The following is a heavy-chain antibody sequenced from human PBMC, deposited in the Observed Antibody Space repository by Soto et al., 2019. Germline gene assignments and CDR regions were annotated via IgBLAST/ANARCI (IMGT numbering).Heavy chain of an antibody. V-gene: IGHV3-23*01. D-gene: IGHD3-3*01. Sequence: GGSLRLSCAASGFTFSSYAMSWVRQAPGKGLEWVSAISGSGGSTYYADSVKGRFTISRENSKNTLYLQMNGLRAEETAVYYCAKDRLEIDFWSGYYRSPLGAFDIWGQGTMVTVSS. J-gene: IGHJ3*02. CDR3: AKDRLEIDFWSGYYRSPLGAFDI. CDR1: GFTFSSYA. CDR2: ISGSGGST.